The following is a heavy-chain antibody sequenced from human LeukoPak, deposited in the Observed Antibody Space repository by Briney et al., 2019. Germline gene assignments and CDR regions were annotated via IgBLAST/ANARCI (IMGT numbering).Heavy chain of an antibody. CDR1: GGSISSHY. Sequence: PSETLSLTCTVSGGSISSHYWSWIRQPPGKGLEWIDYIYYSGSTNYNPSLKSRVTISVDTSKNQFSLKLSSVTAADTAVYYCAREGYYDTSASGAFDIWGQGTMVTVSS. CDR2: IYYSGST. D-gene: IGHD3-22*01. J-gene: IGHJ3*02. V-gene: IGHV4-59*11. CDR3: AREGYYDTSASGAFDI.